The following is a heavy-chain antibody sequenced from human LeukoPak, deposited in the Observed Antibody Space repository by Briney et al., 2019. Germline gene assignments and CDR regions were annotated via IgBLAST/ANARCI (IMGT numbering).Heavy chain of an antibody. CDR2: INSGGTTT. CDR3: ARELPFDY. Sequence: GGSLRLSCAASGFTFSTYWMHWVRQAPGKGPVWVSRINSGGTTTTYADSVKGRFTISRDNAKNTLYLQMNTLRAEDTAVYYCARELPFDYWGQGTLVTVSS. J-gene: IGHJ4*02. V-gene: IGHV3-74*01. CDR1: GFTFSTYW.